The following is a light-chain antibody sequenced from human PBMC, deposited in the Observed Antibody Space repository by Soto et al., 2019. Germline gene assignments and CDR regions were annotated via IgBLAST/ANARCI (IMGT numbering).Light chain of an antibody. CDR1: SSDVGSYNL. J-gene: IGLJ1*01. Sequence: QSVLTQPASVSGSPGQSITISCTGTSSDVGSYNLVSWYQQHPGKAPKLIIYEGSKRPSGVSDRFSGSKSGTSASLAISGLRSEDEADYYCAAWDDSLSVLYVFGTGTKVTVL. CDR2: EGS. V-gene: IGLV2-14*02. CDR3: AAWDDSLSVLYV.